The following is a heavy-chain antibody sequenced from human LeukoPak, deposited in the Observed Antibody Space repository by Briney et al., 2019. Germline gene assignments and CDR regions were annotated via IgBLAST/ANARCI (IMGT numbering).Heavy chain of an antibody. V-gene: IGHV1-2*06. CDR1: GYTFTGYF. CDR3: ARAAAAGTLPPFDY. J-gene: IGHJ4*02. D-gene: IGHD6-13*01. CDR2: INPDAGGT. Sequence: ASVKVSCKASGYTFTGYFLDWVRQAPGQGLEWMGRINPDAGGTNYAQKLQGRVTMTTDTSTSTAYMELRSLRSDDTAVYYCARAAAAGTLPPFDYWGQGTLVTVSS.